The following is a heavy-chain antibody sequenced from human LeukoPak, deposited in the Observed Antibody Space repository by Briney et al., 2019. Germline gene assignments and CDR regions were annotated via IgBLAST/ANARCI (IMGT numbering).Heavy chain of an antibody. CDR2: MWYDGSNK. CDR3: AKDQYSSSWYFDY. D-gene: IGHD6-13*01. Sequence: GGSLRLSCAASGFTFSSYGMRWVRQAPGKGLEWVAIMWYDGSNKYYTDSVKGRFTISRDNSKNTLYLQMNSLRAEDTAVYYCAKDQYSSSWYFDYWGQGTLVTVSS. CDR1: GFTFSSYG. J-gene: IGHJ4*02. V-gene: IGHV3-33*06.